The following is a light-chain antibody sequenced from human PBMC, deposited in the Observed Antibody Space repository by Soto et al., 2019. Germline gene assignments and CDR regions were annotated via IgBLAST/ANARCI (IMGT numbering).Light chain of an antibody. CDR3: GTWDSSLTAVV. CDR2: DNN. Sequence: QSVLTQPPSVSAAPGQTVTISCSGSNSNIGNHYVSWYQQLPGTAPKLLIYDNNNRPSGIPNRFSGSKSGTSATLGITGLQTGDEADYYCGTWDSSLTAVVFGGGTKLTVL. CDR1: NSNIGNHY. J-gene: IGLJ2*01. V-gene: IGLV1-51*01.